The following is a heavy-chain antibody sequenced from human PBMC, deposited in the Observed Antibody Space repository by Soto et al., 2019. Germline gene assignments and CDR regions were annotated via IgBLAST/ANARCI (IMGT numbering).Heavy chain of an antibody. CDR1: GFTLGTYS. Sequence: PGGSLRLSCAASGFTLGTYSMNWIRQAPGKGLEWISYISSTGSAIYYADSVKGRFTISRDNAKNSLYLQMNSLIAEDTAMYYCARDPDYYYYMDVWGKGTTVTVSS. J-gene: IGHJ6*03. V-gene: IGHV3-48*01. CDR2: ISSTGSAI. CDR3: ARDPDYYYYMDV.